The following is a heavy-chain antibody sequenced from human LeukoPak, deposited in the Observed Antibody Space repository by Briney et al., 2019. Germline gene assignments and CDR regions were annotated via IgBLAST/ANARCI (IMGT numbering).Heavy chain of an antibody. CDR3: TRRGGDYDEYNYYGMDV. V-gene: IGHV3-73*01. J-gene: IGHJ6*02. Sequence: PGGSLRLSCAASGFTFSGSAMHWVRQASGKGLEWVGRIRSKANSYATAYAASVKGRFTISRDDSKNTAYLRMNSLKTEDTAVYYCTRRGGDYDEYNYYGMDVWGQGTTVTVSS. D-gene: IGHD4-17*01. CDR2: IRSKANSYAT. CDR1: GFTFSGSA.